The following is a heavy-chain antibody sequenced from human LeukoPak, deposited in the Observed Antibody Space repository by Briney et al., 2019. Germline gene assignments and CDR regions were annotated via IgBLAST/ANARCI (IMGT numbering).Heavy chain of an antibody. CDR3: STAKFDY. Sequence: GGSLRLSCAASGVTLSGYSMNWVRQGPGKGLEWVSHITFTGTTYYADSVKGRFTISRDNAKKSLSLQMNSLRAEDTAIYYCSTAKFDYWGQGTLVTVSS. CDR2: ITFTGTT. J-gene: IGHJ4*02. CDR1: GVTLSGYS. V-gene: IGHV3-48*01.